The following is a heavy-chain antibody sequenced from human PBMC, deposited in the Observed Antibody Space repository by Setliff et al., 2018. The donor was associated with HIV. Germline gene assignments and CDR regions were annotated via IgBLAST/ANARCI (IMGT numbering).Heavy chain of an antibody. CDR2: ISSSGHMV. Sequence: SCAASGFTFSDYYMSWIRQAPGKGLEWISYISSSGHMVKYADSVEGRFTISRDNAKNSLYLQINSLRAEDTAMYYCARETGSGSFYVYWGQGTQVTVSS. CDR3: ARETGSGSFYVY. CDR1: GFTFSDYY. J-gene: IGHJ4*02. V-gene: IGHV3-11*04. D-gene: IGHD3-10*01.